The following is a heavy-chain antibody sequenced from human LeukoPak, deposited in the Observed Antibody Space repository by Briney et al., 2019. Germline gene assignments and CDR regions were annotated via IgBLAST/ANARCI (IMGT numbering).Heavy chain of an antibody. Sequence: PGGSLRLSCAASGFTFSDYYMRWLRQAPGKGVEGGSYISSSGSTIYSAASVTGRFTISRDNAKNSLYLQMNSLRAEDTAVYYCARYLWFGEPALNWFDPWGQGTLVTVSS. CDR1: GFTFSDYY. CDR3: ARYLWFGEPALNWFDP. J-gene: IGHJ5*02. CDR2: ISSSGSTI. D-gene: IGHD3-10*01. V-gene: IGHV3-11*01.